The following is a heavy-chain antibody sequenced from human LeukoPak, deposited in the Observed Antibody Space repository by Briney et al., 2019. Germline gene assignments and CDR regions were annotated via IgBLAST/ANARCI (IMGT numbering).Heavy chain of an antibody. J-gene: IGHJ4*02. CDR2: ISAYNGNT. CDR1: GYTFTSYG. D-gene: IGHD3-22*01. Sequence: ASVKVSCKASGYTFTSYGISGVRQAPGQGLEWMGWISAYNGNTNYAQKLQGRVTMTTDTSTSTAYMELRSLRSDDTAVYYCARATNYYDSSGYYNWGQGTLVTVSS. CDR3: ARATNYYDSSGYYN. V-gene: IGHV1-18*01.